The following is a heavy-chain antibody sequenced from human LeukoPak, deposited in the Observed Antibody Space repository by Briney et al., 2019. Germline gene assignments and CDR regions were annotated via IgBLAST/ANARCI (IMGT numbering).Heavy chain of an antibody. CDR1: GGSISSGGYY. D-gene: IGHD3-22*01. V-gene: IGHV4-31*03. Sequence: PSETLSLTCTVSGGSISSGGYYWSWIRQHPGKGLEWFGYIYYSGSTYYNPSLKSRVTISVDTSKIQFSLKLSSVTAADTAVYYGARGARYGSSGYYRSAAFDIWGQGTMVTVSS. J-gene: IGHJ3*02. CDR2: IYYSGST. CDR3: ARGARYGSSGYYRSAAFDI.